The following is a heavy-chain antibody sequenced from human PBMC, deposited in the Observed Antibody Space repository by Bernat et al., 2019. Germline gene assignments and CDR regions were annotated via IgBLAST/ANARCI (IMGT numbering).Heavy chain of an antibody. CDR1: GFSFSSYW. CDR2: IKPDGRDT. J-gene: IGHJ4*02. D-gene: IGHD3-16*01. Sequence: EVQMVASGGGLVQPGGSLRLSCVASGFSFSSYWMSWVRQAPGKGLEWVAQIKPDGRDTSYVDYLKGRFTISRDNAKNSLHLQMNILRDEDTAVYFCVKFGDSYAYDFWGQGALVTVSS. CDR3: VKFGDSYAYDF. V-gene: IGHV3-7*02.